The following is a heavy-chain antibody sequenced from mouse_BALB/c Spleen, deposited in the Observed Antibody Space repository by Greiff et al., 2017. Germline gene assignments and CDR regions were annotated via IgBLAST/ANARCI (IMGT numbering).Heavy chain of an antibody. CDR1: GFNITDSY. Sequence: VHVKQSGAELVKPGASVKLSCTASGFNITDSYMHWVKQRPEQGLEWIGRIDPANGNTKYDPKFQGKATITADTSSNTAYLQLSSLTSEDTAVYYCARLKDYGNYVWFAYWGQGTLVTVSA. D-gene: IGHD2-1*01. J-gene: IGHJ3*01. CDR3: ARLKDYGNYVWFAY. CDR2: IDPANGNT. V-gene: IGHV14-3*02.